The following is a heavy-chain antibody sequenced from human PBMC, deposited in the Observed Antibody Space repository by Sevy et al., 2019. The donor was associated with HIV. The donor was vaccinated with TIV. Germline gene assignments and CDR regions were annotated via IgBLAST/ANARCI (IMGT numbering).Heavy chain of an antibody. V-gene: IGHV3-30*02. D-gene: IGHD6-13*01. CDR1: GFTFSNYG. CDR3: AKDLAGPGRRYFDS. Sequence: GGSLRLSCAASGFTFSNYGMHWVRQVPGKGLEWVTFIRYDGSDKYYAASVKGRFTISRDDSKNTLYLQMDSLGPEDTAIYYCAKDLAGPGRRYFDSWGQGTLVTVSS. CDR2: IRYDGSDK. J-gene: IGHJ4*02.